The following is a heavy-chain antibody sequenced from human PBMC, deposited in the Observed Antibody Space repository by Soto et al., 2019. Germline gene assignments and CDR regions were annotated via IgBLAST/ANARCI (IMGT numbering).Heavy chain of an antibody. J-gene: IGHJ6*02. CDR1: GGSISSGGYY. V-gene: IGHV4-31*03. CDR3: ARESDSSSWFGYYGMDV. D-gene: IGHD6-13*01. CDR2: IYSRGST. Sequence: QVQLQESGPGLVKPSQTLSLTCTVSGGSISSGGYYWSWIRQHPGKGLEWIGYIYSRGSTYYNPSLKSRVTISVGTSKNQFSLKLSSVTAADTAVYYCARESDSSSWFGYYGMDVWGQGTTVTVSS.